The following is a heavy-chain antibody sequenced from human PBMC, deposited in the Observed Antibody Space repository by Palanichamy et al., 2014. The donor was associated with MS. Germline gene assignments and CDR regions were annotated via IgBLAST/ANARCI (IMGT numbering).Heavy chain of an antibody. D-gene: IGHD2/OR15-2a*01. CDR3: ATPLLSKWFDP. Sequence: EVQLLESGGGLVQPGGSLRLSCAASGFTFSSYALSWVRQTPGKGLEWVSFISGSGGKTNYADSVKGRFTISRDNAKNTLYLQMNSLTAEDTAVYYCATPLLSKWFDPWGQGTLVTVSS. V-gene: IGHV3-23*01. CDR1: GFTFSSYA. CDR2: ISGSGGKT. J-gene: IGHJ5*02.